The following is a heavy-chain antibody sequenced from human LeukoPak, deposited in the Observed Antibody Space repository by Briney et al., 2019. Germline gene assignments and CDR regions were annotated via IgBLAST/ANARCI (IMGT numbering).Heavy chain of an antibody. CDR2: IRYDGSNK. Sequence: GGSLRLSCAASGFTFSSYGMHWVRQAPGKGLEWVAFIRYDGSNKYYADSVKGRFTISRDNSKNTLYLQMNSLRAEDTAVYYCAKSGYYASGSYGPDYWGLGTLVTVSS. CDR3: AKSGYYASGSYGPDY. J-gene: IGHJ4*02. V-gene: IGHV3-30*02. CDR1: GFTFSSYG. D-gene: IGHD3-10*01.